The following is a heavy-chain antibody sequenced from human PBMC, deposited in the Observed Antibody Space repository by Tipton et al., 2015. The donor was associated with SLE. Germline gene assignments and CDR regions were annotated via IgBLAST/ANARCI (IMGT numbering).Heavy chain of an antibody. CDR1: GFTFSSYG. D-gene: IGHD6-19*01. CDR2: IWYDGSNK. CDR3: ARGGYSSGLYFDY. V-gene: IGHV3-33*01. Sequence: FLRLSCAASGFTFSSYGMHWVRQAPGKGLEWVAVIWYDGSNKYYADSVKGRFTISRDNSKNTLYLQMNSLRAEDTAVYYCARGGYSSGLYFDYWGQGTLVTVSS. J-gene: IGHJ4*02.